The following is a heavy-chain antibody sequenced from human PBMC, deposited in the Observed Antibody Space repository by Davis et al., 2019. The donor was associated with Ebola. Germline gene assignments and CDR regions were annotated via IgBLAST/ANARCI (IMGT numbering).Heavy chain of an antibody. CDR1: GDSVSGGSGA. D-gene: IGHD5-12*01. CDR2: TYYNSKWFH. CDR3: ASGWLRTYFDY. V-gene: IGHV6-1*01. Sequence: PSETLSLTCAISGDSVSGGSGAWNWLRQSPLRGLEWLGRTYYNSKWFHDYAPSVKTRITINADTSKNLFSLQLSSVTPEDTAVYYCASGWLRTYFDYWGQGALVTVSS. J-gene: IGHJ4*02.